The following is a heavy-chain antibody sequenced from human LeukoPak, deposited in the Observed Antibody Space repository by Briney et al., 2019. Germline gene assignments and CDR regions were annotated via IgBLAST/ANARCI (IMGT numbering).Heavy chain of an antibody. D-gene: IGHD5-12*01. Sequence: GGSLRLSCAASGFTFSSYAMTWVRQAPGKGLEWVSSISARGGYTYYADSVKGRFTISRDNSTNTLYLQLNSLRGEDTAIYYCAKGLNGYDFDYWGQGALVTVSS. CDR2: ISARGGYT. V-gene: IGHV3-23*01. J-gene: IGHJ4*02. CDR3: AKGLNGYDFDY. CDR1: GFTFSSYA.